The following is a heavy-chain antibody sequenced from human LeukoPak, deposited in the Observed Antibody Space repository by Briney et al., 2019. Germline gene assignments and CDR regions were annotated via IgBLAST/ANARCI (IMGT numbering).Heavy chain of an antibody. CDR3: ARGSYSGYGRWFDP. V-gene: IGHV4-30-2*01. D-gene: IGHD5-12*01. J-gene: IGHJ5*02. Sequence: SETLSLTCAVSGGSISSGGYSWSWIRQPPGKGLEWIGYIYHSGSTYYNPSLKSRVAISVDRSKNQFSLKLSSVTAADTAVYYCARGSYSGYGRWFDPWGQGTLVTVSS. CDR1: GGSISSGGYS. CDR2: IYHSGST.